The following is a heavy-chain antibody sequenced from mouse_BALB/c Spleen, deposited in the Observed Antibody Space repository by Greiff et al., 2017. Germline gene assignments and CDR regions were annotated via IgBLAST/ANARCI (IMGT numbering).Heavy chain of an antibody. V-gene: IGHV1-82*01. CDR3: ARRGAYYGSSYDAMDY. CDR2: IYPGDGDT. Sequence: VKLQESGPELVKPGASVKISCKASGYAFSNSWMNWVKQRPGQGLEWIGRIYPGDGDTNYNGKFRAKATLTADKSSSTAYMHLSSLTSVDSAVYFCARRGAYYGSSYDAMDYWGQGTSVTVSS. J-gene: IGHJ4*01. D-gene: IGHD1-1*01. CDR1: GYAFSNSW.